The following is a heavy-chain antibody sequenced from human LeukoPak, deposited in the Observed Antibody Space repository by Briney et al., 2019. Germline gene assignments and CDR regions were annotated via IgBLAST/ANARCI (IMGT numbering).Heavy chain of an antibody. CDR3: ARRLAYCGGDCYLGWFDP. CDR2: IYYSGST. Sequence: SETLSLTCTVSGGSISSYYWSWIRQPPGKGLEWIGYIYYSGSTNYSPSLKSRVTISVDTSKNQFSLKLSSVTAADTAVYYCARRLAYCGGDCYLGWFDPWGQGTLVTVSS. D-gene: IGHD2-21*02. V-gene: IGHV4-59*08. J-gene: IGHJ5*02. CDR1: GGSISSYY.